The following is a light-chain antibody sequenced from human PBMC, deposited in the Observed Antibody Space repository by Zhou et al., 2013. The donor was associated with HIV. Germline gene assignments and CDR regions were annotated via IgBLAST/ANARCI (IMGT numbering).Light chain of an antibody. Sequence: DIQLTQSPSFLSASVGDRITITCRASQDINNFLGWYHQRPGKAPKLLIYGASTLQTGVSSRFSGSGFGTDFSLTINSLQPEDFGTYYCQHVSGFLFSFGPGTTVDF. CDR3: QHVSGFLFS. CDR2: GAS. V-gene: IGKV1-9*01. J-gene: IGKJ3*01. CDR1: QDINNF.